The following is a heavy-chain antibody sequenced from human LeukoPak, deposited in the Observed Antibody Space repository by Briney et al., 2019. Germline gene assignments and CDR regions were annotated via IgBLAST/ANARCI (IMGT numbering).Heavy chain of an antibody. CDR1: GYTFTGYY. Sequence: ASVKVSCKASGYTFTGYYMHWVRQAPGQGLEWMGWINPNSGGTNYAQKFQGRVTMTRDTSISTAYMELSRLRSDDTAVHYCARDFAYSKGYYYYYYGMDVWGQGTTVTVSS. CDR2: INPNSGGT. CDR3: ARDFAYSKGYYYYYYGMDV. V-gene: IGHV1-2*02. D-gene: IGHD4-11*01. J-gene: IGHJ6*02.